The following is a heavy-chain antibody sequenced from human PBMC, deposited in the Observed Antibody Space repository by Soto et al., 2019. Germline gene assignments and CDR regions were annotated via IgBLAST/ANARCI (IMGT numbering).Heavy chain of an antibody. Sequence: GVLRLSCTGSGFNFANYALTWVRQAPGKGLEWVGFIRGETNGGTADYAASLKGRITISRDDSKSIAYLEINSLQTEDTAVYYCTRYYYESSGYYVYWGQGTLVTVSS. J-gene: IGHJ4*02. CDR1: GFNFANYA. D-gene: IGHD3-22*01. CDR2: IRGETNGGTA. CDR3: TRYYYESSGYYVY. V-gene: IGHV3-49*04.